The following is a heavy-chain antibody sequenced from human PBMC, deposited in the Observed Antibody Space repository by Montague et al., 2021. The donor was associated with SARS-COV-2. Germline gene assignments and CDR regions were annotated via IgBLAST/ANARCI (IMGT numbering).Heavy chain of an antibody. CDR3: AREGIVGATGFDY. CDR1: GFTFSSYA. CDR2: ISYDGSNK. D-gene: IGHD1-26*01. Sequence: SMILSCAASGFTFSSYAMHWVRQAPVKGLEWVAVISYDGSNKYYXDSVKGRFTISRDNSKNTLYLQMNSLRAEDTAVYYCAREGIVGATGFDYWGQGTLVTVSS. J-gene: IGHJ4*02. V-gene: IGHV3-30*04.